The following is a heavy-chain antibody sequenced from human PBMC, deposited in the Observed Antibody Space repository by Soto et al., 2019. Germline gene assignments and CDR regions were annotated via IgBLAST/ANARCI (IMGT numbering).Heavy chain of an antibody. D-gene: IGHD4-17*01. CDR3: AKDYGDWTGLYYYGMDV. J-gene: IGHJ6*02. V-gene: IGHV3-33*06. CDR1: GFTFSSYG. CDR2: RWYNGSDK. Sequence: GGSLRLSCAASGFTFSSYGMHWVSQAPGKGLEWVAVRWYNGSDKKYADSVKGRFTISRDNSEKTLYLQMNSLRAEDTAVYYCAKDYGDWTGLYYYGMDVWGQGTTVTVSS.